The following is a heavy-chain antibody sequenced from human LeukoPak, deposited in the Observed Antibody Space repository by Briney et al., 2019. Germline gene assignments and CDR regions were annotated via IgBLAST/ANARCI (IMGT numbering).Heavy chain of an antibody. Sequence: PGGSLRLSCTVSGFTVSSNSMSWVRQPPGKGLEWIGSISYSGSTYYNPSLKSRVTISFDTSKNQFSLRLSSVTAADTAVYYCARDLYSSRTNEAFVIWGQGTMVTVSS. V-gene: IGHV4-59*02. CDR2: ISYSGST. CDR1: GFTVSSNS. J-gene: IGHJ3*02. CDR3: ARDLYSSRTNEAFVI. D-gene: IGHD6-13*01.